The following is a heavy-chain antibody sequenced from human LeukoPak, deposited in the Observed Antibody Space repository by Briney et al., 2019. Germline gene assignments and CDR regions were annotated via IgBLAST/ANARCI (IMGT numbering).Heavy chain of an antibody. CDR1: GFTFSNFV. CDR2: ISTDGSQ. J-gene: IGHJ4*02. V-gene: IGHV3-64D*06. CDR3: AKNDGNIWQPHS. Sequence: GGSLRLSCSTSGFTFSNFVMQWVRQTPGKGLEYVSVISTDGSQYYPDSVKGRFTIFRDNSRNTLYLQMNSLRPEDTAIYYCAKNDGNIWQPHSWGQGTLVTVSS.